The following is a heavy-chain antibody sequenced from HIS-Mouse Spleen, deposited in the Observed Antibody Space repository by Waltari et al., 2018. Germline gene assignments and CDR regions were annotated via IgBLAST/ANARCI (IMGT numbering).Heavy chain of an antibody. V-gene: IGHV1-2*02. D-gene: IGHD3-10*01. CDR2: INPTSGGT. Sequence: QVQLVQSGAEVKKPGASVKVSCKASGYTFTGYYMHWVRQAPGQGLEWMGWINPTSGGTNNAKKFQGRVTMTRDTSISTAYMELSRLRSDDTAVYYCARDYYGSGSYYYYYGMDVWGQGTTVTVSS. J-gene: IGHJ6*02. CDR3: ARDYYGSGSYYYYYGMDV. CDR1: GYTFTGYY.